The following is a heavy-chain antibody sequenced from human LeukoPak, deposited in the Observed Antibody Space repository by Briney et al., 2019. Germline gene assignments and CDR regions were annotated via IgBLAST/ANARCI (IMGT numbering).Heavy chain of an antibody. Sequence: PRRSLRLSCAASGFAFSDYAMHWVRQAPGKGLEWVAVISYDGPNTYHADSVKGRYTISRQNSKNPLYLQMNSLRREDTAVYYCARDENTVAIGPDYWGQGTLVTAPS. CDR3: ARDENTVAIGPDY. CDR1: GFAFSDYA. D-gene: IGHD5-12*01. J-gene: IGHJ4*02. V-gene: IGHV3-30-3*01. CDR2: ISYDGPNT.